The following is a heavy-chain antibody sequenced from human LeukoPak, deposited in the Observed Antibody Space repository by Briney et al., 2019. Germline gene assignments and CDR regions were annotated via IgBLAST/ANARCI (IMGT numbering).Heavy chain of an antibody. CDR3: ARDSGSYHFDSC. J-gene: IGHJ4*02. D-gene: IGHD1-26*01. CDR2: IKQDGSQK. CDR1: GFTFSNYW. V-gene: IGHV3-7*01. Sequence: GGSLRLSCAASGFTFSNYWMGWVRQATGKGLEWVANIKQDGSQKYFGDSVKGRFTISRDNAENSLFLQMSSLRDEDTAVYYCARDSGSYHFDSCWGQGTLVTVSS.